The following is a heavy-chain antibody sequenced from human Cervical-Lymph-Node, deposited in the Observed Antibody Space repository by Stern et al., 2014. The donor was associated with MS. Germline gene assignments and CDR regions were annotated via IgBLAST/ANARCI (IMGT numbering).Heavy chain of an antibody. J-gene: IGHJ6*02. V-gene: IGHV5-51*01. D-gene: IGHD4-11*01. Sequence: EVQLVESGAEVKKPGESLKISCKGSGYSFTSHWIGWGRQMPGKGLEWMGMIYPGDPDTRNSPSFPGQGPISAHKAISTAYLQWSSLKASDTAIYYCARHQTDYKGRDYYYYGMDVWGQGTTVTVSS. CDR3: ARHQTDYKGRDYYYYGMDV. CDR2: IYPGDPDT. CDR1: GYSFTSHW.